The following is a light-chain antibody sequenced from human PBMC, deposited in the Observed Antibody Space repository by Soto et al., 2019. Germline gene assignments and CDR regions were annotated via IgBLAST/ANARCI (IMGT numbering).Light chain of an antibody. CDR3: KKYYRSSIT. CDR2: DAS. CDR1: QSLNNY. J-gene: IGKJ5*01. Sequence: DIQMTQSPSTLSASVGDRVTITCRASQSLNNYLAWYQQKPGKANKLLIYDASTLERGVPSRFSGTGSGTEFTLTISSLQPDEFATYYCKKYYRSSITVGKGKRLAI. V-gene: IGKV1-5*01.